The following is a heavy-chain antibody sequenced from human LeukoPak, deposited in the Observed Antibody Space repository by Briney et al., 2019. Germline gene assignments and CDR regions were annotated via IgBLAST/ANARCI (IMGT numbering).Heavy chain of an antibody. CDR2: ISNSGNTI. D-gene: IGHD2-15*01. CDR3: VREACSGGNCCPDY. J-gene: IGHJ4*02. CDR1: GFTFNTYA. V-gene: IGHV3-48*03. Sequence: HSGGSLKLSCAASGFTFNTYAMNWVRQTPGKGLEWVSYISNSGNTIYYADSVKGRFSVSRDNAENSLSLQMNSLRTEDTALYYCVREACSGGNCCPDYWGQGTQVTVSS.